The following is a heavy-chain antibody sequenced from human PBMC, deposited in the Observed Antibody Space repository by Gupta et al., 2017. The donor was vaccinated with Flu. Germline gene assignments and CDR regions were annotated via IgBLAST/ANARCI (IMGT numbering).Heavy chain of an antibody. CDR1: GYTFTGYY. D-gene: IGHD2-2*01. CDR2: INPNSGGT. V-gene: IGHV1-2*02. CDR3: ARDRAYCSSTSCYHDGMDV. J-gene: IGHJ6*02. Sequence: QVQLVQSGAEVKKPGASVKVSCKASGYTFTGYYMHWVRQAPGQGLEWMGWINPNSGGTNYAQKFQGRVTMTRDTSISTAYMELSRLRSDETAVYYCARDRAYCSSTSCYHDGMDVWGQGTTVTVSS.